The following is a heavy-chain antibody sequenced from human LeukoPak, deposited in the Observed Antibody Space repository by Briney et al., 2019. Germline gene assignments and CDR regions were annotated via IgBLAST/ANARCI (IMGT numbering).Heavy chain of an antibody. CDR2: ISSSSSTI. V-gene: IGHV3-48*02. CDR1: GFTFSIYS. Sequence: GGSLRLSCAASGFTFSIYSMNWVRQAPGKGLEWVSYISSSSSTIYYADSVKGRFTISRDNAKNSLYLQMNSLRDEDTAVYYCARDLRNIEYCTGGVCSGSFDYWGQGTLVTVSS. J-gene: IGHJ4*02. CDR3: ARDLRNIEYCTGGVCSGSFDY. D-gene: IGHD2-8*02.